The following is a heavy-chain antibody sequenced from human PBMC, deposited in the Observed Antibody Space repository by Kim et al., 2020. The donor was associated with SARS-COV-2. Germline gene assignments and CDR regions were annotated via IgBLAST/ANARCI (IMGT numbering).Heavy chain of an antibody. CDR2: ISSSSSYI. D-gene: IGHD6-19*01. CDR3: ASPGGVAGKDY. Sequence: GGSLRLSCAASGFTFSSYSMNWVRQAPGKGLEWVSSISSSSSYIYYADSVKGRFTISRDNAKNSLYLQMNSLRAEDTAVYYCASPGGVAGKDYWGQGTLVTVSS. CDR1: GFTFSSYS. J-gene: IGHJ4*02. V-gene: IGHV3-21*01.